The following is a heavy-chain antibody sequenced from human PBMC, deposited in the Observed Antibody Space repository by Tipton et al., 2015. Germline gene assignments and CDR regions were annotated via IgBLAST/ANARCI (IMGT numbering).Heavy chain of an antibody. J-gene: IGHJ4*02. D-gene: IGHD2-2*01. Sequence: SLRLSCEASGFTFSNYEMSWVRQAPGKGLEWVSYINSGGRTKYYADSVKGRFTISRDNAKNSRYLQLNVLRADSTPLYYCTRELLPGAMDYWGLGALVAVSS. V-gene: IGHV3-48*03. CDR1: GFTFSNYE. CDR2: INSGGRTK. CDR3: TRELLPGAMDY.